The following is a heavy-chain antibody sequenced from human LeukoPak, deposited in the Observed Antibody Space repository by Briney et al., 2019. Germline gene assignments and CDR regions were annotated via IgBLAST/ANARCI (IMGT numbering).Heavy chain of an antibody. V-gene: IGHV4-30-2*01. CDR2: IYHSGST. CDR3: ARHPGGGYCSGGSCLNWFDP. D-gene: IGHD2-15*01. CDR1: GGSISSGGYS. J-gene: IGHJ5*02. Sequence: MPSQTLSLTCAVSGGSISSGGYSWSWIRQPPGKGLEWIGYIYHSGSTYYNPSLKSRVTISVDTSKNQFSLKLSSVTAADTAVYYCARHPGGGYCSGGSCLNWFDPWGQGTLVTVSS.